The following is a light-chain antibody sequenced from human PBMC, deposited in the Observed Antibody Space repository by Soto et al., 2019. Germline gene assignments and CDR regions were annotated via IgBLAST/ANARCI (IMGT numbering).Light chain of an antibody. CDR1: QSISDW. CDR3: QQYKNYYPT. V-gene: IGKV1-5*01. CDR2: DAS. Sequence: DIQMTQSPSTLSASVGDRVTITCRASQSISDWLARYQQKPGKAPKILIYDASSLESGVPSRFSGSGSGTEFTLTISSLQPDDFAIYYCQQYKNYYPTFGQGTKVDIK. J-gene: IGKJ1*01.